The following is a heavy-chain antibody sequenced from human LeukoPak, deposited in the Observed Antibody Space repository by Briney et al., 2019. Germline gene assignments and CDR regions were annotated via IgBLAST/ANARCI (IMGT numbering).Heavy chain of an antibody. Sequence: PGGSLRLSCAASGFTFDDYAMHWVRQAPGKGLEWVSGISWNSGSIGYADSVKGRFTISRDNAKNSLYLQMNSLRAEDTALYYCAKDNEAAAAAGGFDYWGQGTLVTVSS. CDR2: ISWNSGSI. D-gene: IGHD6-13*01. V-gene: IGHV3-9*01. CDR1: GFTFDDYA. CDR3: AKDNEAAAAAGGFDY. J-gene: IGHJ4*02.